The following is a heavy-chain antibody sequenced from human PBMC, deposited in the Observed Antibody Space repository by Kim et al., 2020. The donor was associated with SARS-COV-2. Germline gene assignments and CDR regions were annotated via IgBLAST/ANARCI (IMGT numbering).Heavy chain of an antibody. Sequence: GGSLRLSCAASGFTFSSYGMHWVRQAPGKGLEWVAVISYDGSNKYYADSVKGRFTISRDNSKNTLYLQMNSLRAEDTAVYYCAKDLLRVITTRYYYYGMDVWGQGTTVTVSS. CDR3: AKDLLRVITTRYYYYGMDV. CDR2: ISYDGSNK. V-gene: IGHV3-30*18. J-gene: IGHJ6*02. CDR1: GFTFSSYG. D-gene: IGHD3-22*01.